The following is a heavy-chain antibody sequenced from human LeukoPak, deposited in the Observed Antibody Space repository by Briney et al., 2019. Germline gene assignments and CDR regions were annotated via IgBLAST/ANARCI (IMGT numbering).Heavy chain of an antibody. J-gene: IGHJ6*03. CDR2: INHSGST. CDR3: AREFKGLRYYYYYMDV. CDR1: GGSISSYY. V-gene: IGHV4-34*01. Sequence: PSETLSLTCTVSGGSISSYYWSWIRQPPGKGLEWIGEINHSGSTNYNPSLKSRVTISVDTSKNQFSLKLSSVTAADTAVYYCAREFKGLRYYYYYMDVWGKGTTVTVSS. D-gene: IGHD4-17*01.